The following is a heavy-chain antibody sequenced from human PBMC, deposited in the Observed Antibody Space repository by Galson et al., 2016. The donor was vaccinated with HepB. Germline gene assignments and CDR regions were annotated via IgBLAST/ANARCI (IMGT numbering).Heavy chain of an antibody. D-gene: IGHD3-10*01. Sequence: SLRLSCAASGLSFSNYGMHWVRQAPGKGLEWVTFISYDGNNKYYAESVKGRFAISRDKSKNTVYLQMNSLRAEDTAVYYCAKDVGLYGFLDYWGQGTVVTVSS. V-gene: IGHV3-30*18. J-gene: IGHJ4*02. CDR3: AKDVGLYGFLDY. CDR1: GLSFSNYG. CDR2: ISYDGNNK.